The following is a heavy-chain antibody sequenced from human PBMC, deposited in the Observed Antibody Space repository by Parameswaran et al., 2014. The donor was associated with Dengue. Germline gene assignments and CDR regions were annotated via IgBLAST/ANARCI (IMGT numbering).Heavy chain of an antibody. CDR1: GFTFSSYA. J-gene: IGHJ6*02. D-gene: IGHD3-22*01. Sequence: GSLRLSCAASGFTFSSYAMSWVRQAPGKGLEWVSAISGSGGSTYYADSVKGRFTISRDNSKNTLYLQMNSLRAEDTAVYYCAKEVGDYHDRPYYYYGMDVWGQGTTVTVSS. CDR3: AKEVGDYHDRPYYYYGMDV. V-gene: IGHV3-23*01. CDR2: ISGSGGST.